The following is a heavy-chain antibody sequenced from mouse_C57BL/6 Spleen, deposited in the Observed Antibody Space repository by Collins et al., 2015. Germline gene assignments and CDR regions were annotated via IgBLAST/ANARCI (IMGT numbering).Heavy chain of an antibody. J-gene: IGHJ3*01. Sequence: EVQLVESGELSEAWRSLKLSCAASGFTFSDYYMYWVRQTPEKRLEWVATISDGGSYTYYPDSVKGRFTISRDNAKNNLYLQMSSLKSEDTAMYYCARGGDLTGLAYWGQGTLVTVSA. D-gene: IGHD4-1*01. CDR2: ISDGGSYT. CDR3: ARGGDLTGLAY. V-gene: IGHV5-4*02. CDR1: GFTFSDYY.